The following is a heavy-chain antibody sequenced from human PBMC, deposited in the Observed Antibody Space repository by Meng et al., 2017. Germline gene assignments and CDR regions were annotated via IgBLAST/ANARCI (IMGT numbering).Heavy chain of an antibody. CDR2: ISYDGSNK. Sequence: QVHLGEAGGGVVQPGSSLRLSCAASGFTFSRHAMHWVRQAPGKGLEWVAVISYDGSNKYYADSVKGRFTISRDNSKNTLYLQMNSLRAEDTAVYYCASMGYWGQGTLVTVSS. D-gene: IGHD3-10*01. V-gene: IGHV3-30*01. CDR3: ASMGY. J-gene: IGHJ4*02. CDR1: GFTFSRHA.